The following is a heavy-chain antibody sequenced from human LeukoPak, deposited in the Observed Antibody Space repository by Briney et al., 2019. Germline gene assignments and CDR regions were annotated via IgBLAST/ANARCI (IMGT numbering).Heavy chain of an antibody. CDR1: GFTFSSYG. D-gene: IGHD1-26*01. V-gene: IGHV3-30*02. J-gene: IGHJ4*02. CDR2: IRYDGSNK. Sequence: GGSLRLSCVASGFTFSSYGMHWVRQAPGKGLEWVAFIRYDGSNKYYTDSVKGRFSISRDNSKNTLYLQMNSLRPEDTAVYYCAKGLKGGSYFDWLFDSWGQGTLVTVSS. CDR3: AKGLKGGSYFDWLFDS.